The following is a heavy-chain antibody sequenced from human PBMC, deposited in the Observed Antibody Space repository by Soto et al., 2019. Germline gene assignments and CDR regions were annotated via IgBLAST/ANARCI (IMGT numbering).Heavy chain of an antibody. V-gene: IGHV3-53*01. Sequence: SLRLSCAASGFTVSSNYMSWVRQAPGKGLEWVSVIYSGGSTYYADSVKGRFTISRDNSKNTLYLQMNSLRAEDTAVYYCARLDSSGYDYYFDYWGQGTLVTVSS. CDR3: ARLDSSGYDYYFDY. CDR1: GFTVSSNY. J-gene: IGHJ4*02. D-gene: IGHD3-22*01. CDR2: IYSGGST.